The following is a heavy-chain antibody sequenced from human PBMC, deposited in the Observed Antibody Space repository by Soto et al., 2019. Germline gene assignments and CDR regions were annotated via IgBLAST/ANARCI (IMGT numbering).Heavy chain of an antibody. CDR2: IIPIFGTA. V-gene: IGHV1-69*05. D-gene: IGHD3-22*01. CDR1: GGTFSSYA. CDR3: ARPTRYYYDSSGQSAWFDH. Sequence: QVQLVQSGAEVKKPGSSVKVSCKASGGTFSSYAISWVRQAPGQGLEWMGGIIPIFGTANYAQKFQGRVKITTDESTSTAYMELSSLRSEDTAVYYCARPTRYYYDSSGQSAWFDHWGQGTLVTVSS. J-gene: IGHJ5*02.